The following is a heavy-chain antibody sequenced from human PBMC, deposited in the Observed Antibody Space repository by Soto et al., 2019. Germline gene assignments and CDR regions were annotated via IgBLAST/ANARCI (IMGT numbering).Heavy chain of an antibody. D-gene: IGHD6-6*01. J-gene: IGHJ4*02. CDR2: IYYSGST. CDR1: GVSVSSGSYY. Sequence: SETLSLTCTVSGVSVSSGSYYCSWIRQPPGKGLEWIGYIYYSGSTNYNPSLKSRVTISVDTSKNQFSLKLSSVTAADTAVYYCARGQESIAARRDPFDYWGQGALVTVPS. CDR3: ARGQESIAARRDPFDY. V-gene: IGHV4-61*01.